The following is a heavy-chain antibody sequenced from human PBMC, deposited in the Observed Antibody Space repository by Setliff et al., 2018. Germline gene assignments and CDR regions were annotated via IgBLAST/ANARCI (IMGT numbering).Heavy chain of an antibody. V-gene: IGHV1-18*01. CDR2: ISPYNGYI. CDR3: TRDTNIVVVPPHRTAFDI. Sequence: GASVKVSCKASGYTFSTYGIAWVRQAPGQGLEWVGWISPYNGYIIYAHKFQGRVTMTTDTSTGTADMELRNLRSDDTAVYYCTRDTNIVVVPPHRTAFDIWGQGTMVTVSS. CDR1: GYTFSTYG. D-gene: IGHD2-2*01. J-gene: IGHJ3*02.